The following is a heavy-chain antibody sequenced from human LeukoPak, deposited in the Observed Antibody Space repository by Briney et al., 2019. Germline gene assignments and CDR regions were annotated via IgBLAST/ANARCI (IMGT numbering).Heavy chain of an antibody. D-gene: IGHD2-2*02. V-gene: IGHV3-30-3*01. CDR3: ARANCSSTSCYIPADY. J-gene: IGHJ4*02. CDR2: ISYDGSNK. Sequence: GRSLRLSCAASGFTFSSYAMHWVRQAPGKGLEWVAVISYDGSNKYYADSVKGRFTISRDNSKNTLYLQMNSLRAEDTAVYYCARANCSSTSCYIPADYWGQGTLVNVSS. CDR1: GFTFSSYA.